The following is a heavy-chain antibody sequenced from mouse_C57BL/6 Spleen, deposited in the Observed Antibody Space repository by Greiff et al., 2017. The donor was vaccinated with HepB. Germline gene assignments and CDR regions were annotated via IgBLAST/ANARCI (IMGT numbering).Heavy chain of an antibody. J-gene: IGHJ3*01. CDR3: ARGGNYEAWFAY. CDR1: GYAFTNYL. D-gene: IGHD2-1*01. Sequence: VKLMESGAELVRPGTSVKVSCKASGYAFTNYLIEWVKQRPGQGLEWIGVINPGSGGTNYNEKFKGKATLTADKSSSTAYMQLSSLTSEDSAVYFCARGGNYEAWFAYWGQGTLVTVSA. V-gene: IGHV1-54*01. CDR2: INPGSGGT.